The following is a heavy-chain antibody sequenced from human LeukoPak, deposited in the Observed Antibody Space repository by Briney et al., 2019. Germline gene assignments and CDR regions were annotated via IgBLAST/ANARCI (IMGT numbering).Heavy chain of an antibody. CDR3: TKQVGDSGYYPLDY. CDR2: ISDDGDST. CDR1: GFTFSSYA. J-gene: IGHJ4*02. D-gene: IGHD3-22*01. Sequence: PGGSLRLSCAASGFTFSSYAMSWVRQAPGKGLEWVSTISDDGDSTYYADSVKGWFTISRDNSKNTLYLQMSSLRADDTAVYYCTKQVGDSGYYPLDYWGQGTLVTVSS. V-gene: IGHV3-23*01.